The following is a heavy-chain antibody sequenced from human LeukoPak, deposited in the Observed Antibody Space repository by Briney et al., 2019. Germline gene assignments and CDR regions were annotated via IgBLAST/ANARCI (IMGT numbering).Heavy chain of an antibody. CDR2: IKQDGSEK. J-gene: IGHJ4*02. Sequence: GGSLRLSCAASGFTFSSYWMSWVRQAPGKGLEWVANIKQDGSEKYYVDSVKGRFTISRDNAKNSLYLQMNSLRAEDTAVYYCARGMYSGSYFRYEFWGQGTVVTVSS. D-gene: IGHD1-26*01. V-gene: IGHV3-7*01. CDR1: GFTFSSYW. CDR3: ARGMYSGSYFRYEF.